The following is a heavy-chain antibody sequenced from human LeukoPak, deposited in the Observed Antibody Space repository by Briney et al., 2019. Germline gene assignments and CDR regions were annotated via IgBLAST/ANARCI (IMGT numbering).Heavy chain of an antibody. CDR2: ISGSGGST. J-gene: IGHJ4*02. V-gene: IGHV3-23*01. Sequence: GGSLSLSCAASGFTFIDHHMDWVRQAPGKGLERVSAISGSGGSTYYADSVKGRFTISRDNSKNTLYLQMNSLRAEDTAVYYCARTDDSSGYLWFFDYWGQGTLVTVSS. CDR3: ARTDDSSGYLWFFDY. CDR1: GFTFIDHH. D-gene: IGHD3-22*01.